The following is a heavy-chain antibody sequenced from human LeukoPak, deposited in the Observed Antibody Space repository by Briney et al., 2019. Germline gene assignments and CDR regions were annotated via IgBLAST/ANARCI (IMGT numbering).Heavy chain of an antibody. D-gene: IGHD3-22*01. J-gene: IGHJ4*01. CDR1: GYTFTSYG. Sequence: GASVKVSCKASGYTFTSYGISWVRQAPGQGLEWMGWISAYNGNTNYAQKFQGRVTMTRDTSISTAYMELSRLRSDDTAVYYCAREIGYYDSSGYRDDYWGQGTLVTVSS. CDR2: ISAYNGNT. CDR3: AREIGYYDSSGYRDDY. V-gene: IGHV1-18*01.